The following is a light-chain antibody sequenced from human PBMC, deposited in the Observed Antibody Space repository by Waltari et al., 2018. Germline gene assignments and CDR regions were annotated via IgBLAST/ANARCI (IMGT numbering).Light chain of an antibody. J-gene: IGKJ4*02. CDR3: QHYDSLPVT. V-gene: IGKV1-5*03. CDR2: NAS. Sequence: DIQLTQSPSTLSASVGEGVTITCRASQSVKKNLVWYQQKPGKAPKVLIHNASRRDSGVPARFSGSGFGTDFSLSISSLQPDDFATYYCQHYDSLPVTFGGGTRVEIK. CDR1: QSVKKN.